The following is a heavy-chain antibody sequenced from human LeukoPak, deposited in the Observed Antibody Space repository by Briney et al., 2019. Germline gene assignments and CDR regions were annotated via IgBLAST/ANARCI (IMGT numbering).Heavy chain of an antibody. J-gene: IGHJ4*02. CDR2: ISSGDARYI. CDR3: ATQENYAHY. Sequence: PGGSLRLSCAASGFXFYGYTINWVRQAPGKGLEWVSSISSGDARYIHYADSVKGRFTISRHNSKNTVYLQLTSLRPEDTAVYYCATQENYAHYWGQGTLVTVSS. CDR1: GFXFYGYT. D-gene: IGHD1-7*01. V-gene: IGHV3-21*04.